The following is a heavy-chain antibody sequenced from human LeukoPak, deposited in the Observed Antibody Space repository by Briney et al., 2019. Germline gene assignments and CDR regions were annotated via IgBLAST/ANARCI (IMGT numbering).Heavy chain of an antibody. V-gene: IGHV1-2*02. CDR2: INPNSGGT. CDR1: GYTFTDYY. D-gene: IGHD3-16*01. J-gene: IGHJ5*02. Sequence: ASVKVSCKASGYTFTDYYVHWVRQAPGQGLEWLGWINPNSGGTNYAQKLQGRVTMTRDTSISAAYMELSGLRSDDTAVYYCAREADSRRHPGEMQNWFDPWGQGTLVTVSS. CDR3: AREADSRRHPGEMQNWFDP.